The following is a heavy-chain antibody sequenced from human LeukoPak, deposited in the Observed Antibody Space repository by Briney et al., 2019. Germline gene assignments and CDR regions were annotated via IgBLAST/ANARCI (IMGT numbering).Heavy chain of an antibody. CDR1: GFSFNTYA. CDR3: AKVQVVPAGHEYYFDY. D-gene: IGHD2-2*01. J-gene: IGHJ4*02. V-gene: IGHV3-23*01. CDR2: ISNTGGST. Sequence: GGSLRLSCAASGFSFNTYAMSWVRQAPGKGLEWVSAISNTGGSTYYADSVKGRFTISRDKSKNTLSLQMNSLRAEDTAVYYCAKVQVVPAGHEYYFDYWGQGTLVTVSS.